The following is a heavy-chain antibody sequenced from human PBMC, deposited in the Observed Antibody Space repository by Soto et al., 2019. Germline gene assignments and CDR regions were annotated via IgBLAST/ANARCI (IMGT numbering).Heavy chain of an antibody. Sequence: GASVKVSCQASGYSFTDYHIHWVRQAPGQGLELLGRINPKSVGTSTAQKFQGWVTMTTDTTISTASLELTRLTSDDTASYDCVWGDSTDWSNGVFPCFYNQDMGVWGQGTTVSLSS. J-gene: IGHJ6*01. V-gene: IGHV1-2*04. CDR3: VWGDSTDWSNGVFPCFYNQDMGV. CDR1: GYSFTDYH. CDR2: INPKSVGT. D-gene: IGHD2-8*01.